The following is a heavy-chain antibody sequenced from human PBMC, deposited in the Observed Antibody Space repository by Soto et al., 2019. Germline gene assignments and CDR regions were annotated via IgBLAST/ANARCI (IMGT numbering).Heavy chain of an antibody. CDR3: AKDRLAGNFDY. Sequence: EVQLLDSGGGLVQPGGSLGLSCAASGFTFNNYAMNWVRQAPGMGLEWVATISNTCGGTYYADAVKGRFTISRDNSKNTLYLQMSSLRVEDTAVYYCAKDRLAGNFDYWGQGTQVTVSS. V-gene: IGHV3-23*01. J-gene: IGHJ4*02. CDR1: GFTFNNYA. CDR2: ISNTCGGT.